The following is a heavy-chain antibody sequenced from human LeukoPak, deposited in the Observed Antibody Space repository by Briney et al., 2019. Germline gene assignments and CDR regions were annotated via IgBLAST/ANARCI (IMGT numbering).Heavy chain of an antibody. CDR1: GGSFSGYY. J-gene: IGHJ5*02. Sequence: SETLSLTCAVYGGSFSGYYWSWIRQPPGKGLEWIGSIYYSGSTYYNPSLKSRVTISVDTSKNQFSLKLSSVTAADTAVYYCARARQGYCSSTSCFGNWFDPWGQGTLVTVSS. V-gene: IGHV4-34*01. D-gene: IGHD2-2*01. CDR3: ARARQGYCSSTSCFGNWFDP. CDR2: IYYSGST.